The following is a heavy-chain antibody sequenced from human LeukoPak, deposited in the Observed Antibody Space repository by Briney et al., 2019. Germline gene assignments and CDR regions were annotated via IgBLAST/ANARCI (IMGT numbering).Heavy chain of an antibody. Sequence: SETLSLTCAVYGGSLSGYYWSWIRQPPGKGLEWIGEINHSGSTNYNPSLKSRVTISVDTSKNQFSLKLSSVTAADTAVYYWARDCGDYDFWSGYYSDFNWFDPWGQGTLVTVSS. D-gene: IGHD3-3*01. CDR1: GGSLSGYY. J-gene: IGHJ5*02. CDR3: ARDCGDYDFWSGYYSDFNWFDP. CDR2: INHSGST. V-gene: IGHV4-34*01.